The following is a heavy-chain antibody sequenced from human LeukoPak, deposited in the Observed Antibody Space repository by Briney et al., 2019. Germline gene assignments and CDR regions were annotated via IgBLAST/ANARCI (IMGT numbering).Heavy chain of an antibody. CDR3: TRGRSRYGDYAGYH. Sequence: GGSLRLSCAASGFTFSDYWMHWVREAPGKGLVWVSRINSDGSHTDYADSVKGRFSLSRDNAKNTLYLQVNSLRAEDTGVYYCTRGRSRYGDYAGYHWGQGTLVTVSS. J-gene: IGHJ4*02. D-gene: IGHD4-17*01. V-gene: IGHV3-74*01. CDR2: INSDGSHT. CDR1: GFTFSDYW.